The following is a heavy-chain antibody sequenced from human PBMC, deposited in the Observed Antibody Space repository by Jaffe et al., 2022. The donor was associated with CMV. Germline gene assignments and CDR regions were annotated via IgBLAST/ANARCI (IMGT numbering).Heavy chain of an antibody. D-gene: IGHD6-19*01. J-gene: IGHJ4*02. CDR3: ARGYSIAWSLTHFDY. Sequence: QVQLQESGPGLVKPSETLSLSCTVSGGTISTYYWSWVRQLPGKGLEWIASIYYDGTTNYNPSLKRRVTMSVDTSKNQFSLNLTSVTAADTAVYYCARGYSIAWSLTHFDYWGQGTLVSVSS. CDR1: GGTISTYY. V-gene: IGHV4-59*01. CDR2: IYYDGTT.